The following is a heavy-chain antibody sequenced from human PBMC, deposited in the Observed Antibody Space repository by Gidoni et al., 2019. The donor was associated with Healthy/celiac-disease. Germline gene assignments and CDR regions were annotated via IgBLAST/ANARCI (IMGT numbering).Heavy chain of an antibody. CDR3: ATEAYYYDSSGYYYFDY. D-gene: IGHD3-22*01. CDR2: ISSSSSYI. Sequence: EVQLVESGGGLVKPGGSLRRSCSASGFTFSSYSMNWVRQAPGKGLEWVSSISSSSSYIYYADSVKGRFTISRDNAKNSLYLQMNSLRAEDTAVYYCATEAYYYDSSGYYYFDYWGQGTLVTVSS. V-gene: IGHV3-21*01. J-gene: IGHJ4*02. CDR1: GFTFSSYS.